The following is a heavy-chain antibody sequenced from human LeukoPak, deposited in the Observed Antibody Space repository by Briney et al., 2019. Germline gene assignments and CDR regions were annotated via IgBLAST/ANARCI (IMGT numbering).Heavy chain of an antibody. CDR1: GGTFSSYT. CDR3: ARQSITGTTESCWFDP. CDR2: ISPILGIA. Sequence: SVKVSCKASGGTFSSYTISWVRQAPGQGLEWMGRISPILGIANYAQKFQGRVTITEDKSTSTAYMELRSLRSEDTGVYYCARQSITGTTESCWFDPWGQGTLVTVSS. J-gene: IGHJ5*02. V-gene: IGHV1-69*02. D-gene: IGHD1-7*01.